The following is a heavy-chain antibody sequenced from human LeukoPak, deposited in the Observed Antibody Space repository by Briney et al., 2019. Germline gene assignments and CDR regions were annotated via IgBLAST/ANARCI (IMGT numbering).Heavy chain of an antibody. CDR3: AKDPIGVAAKRGLDY. CDR1: GFTVSSNY. CDR2: ISGSGGST. J-gene: IGHJ4*02. Sequence: PGGSLRLSCAASGFTVSSNYMSWVRQAPGKGLEWVSAISGSGGSTYYTDSVKGRFTISRDNSKNTLYLQMNSLRAEDTAVYYCAKDPIGVAAKRGLDYWGQGTLVTVSS. V-gene: IGHV3-23*01. D-gene: IGHD6-19*01.